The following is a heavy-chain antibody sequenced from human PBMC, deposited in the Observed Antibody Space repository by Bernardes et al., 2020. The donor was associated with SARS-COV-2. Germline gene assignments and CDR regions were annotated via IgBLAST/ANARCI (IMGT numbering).Heavy chain of an antibody. CDR3: ARHPYSSSSGFNYGMDV. Sequence: GESLKISCKGSGYSFTSYWIGWVRQMPGKGLEWMGIIYPGDSDTRYSPSFQGQVTISADKSISTAYLQWSSLKASDTAMYYCARHPYSSSSGFNYGMDVWGQGTTVTVSS. CDR1: GYSFTSYW. D-gene: IGHD6-6*01. V-gene: IGHV5-51*01. J-gene: IGHJ6*02. CDR2: IYPGDSDT.